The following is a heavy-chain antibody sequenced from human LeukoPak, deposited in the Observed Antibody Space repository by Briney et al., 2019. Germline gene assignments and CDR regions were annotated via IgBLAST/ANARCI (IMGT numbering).Heavy chain of an antibody. V-gene: IGHV1-2*02. CDR3: AKWGFDFWSGHFGLDV. J-gene: IGHJ6*02. CDR1: GYTFTGYY. D-gene: IGHD3-3*01. Sequence: ASVKVSCKASGYTFTGYYMHWVRQAPGQGLEWMGWLNPNSGGTNYAQKFQGRVAMTRDTSITTAYMELSRLRSDDTAVYYCAKWGFDFWSGHFGLDVWGQATTVTVS. CDR2: LNPNSGGT.